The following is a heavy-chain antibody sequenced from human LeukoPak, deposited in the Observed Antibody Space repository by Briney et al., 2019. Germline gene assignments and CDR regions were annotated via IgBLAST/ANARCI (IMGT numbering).Heavy chain of an antibody. Sequence: ASVKVSCKAFGYTFTGYYMHWVRQAPGQGLEWMGWINPNSGGTNYAQKFQGRVTMTRDTSISTAYMELSRLRSDDTAVYYCAREYYDILTGHGGAFDIWGQGTMVTVSS. CDR2: INPNSGGT. J-gene: IGHJ3*02. D-gene: IGHD3-9*01. CDR1: GYTFTGYY. CDR3: AREYYDILTGHGGAFDI. V-gene: IGHV1-2*02.